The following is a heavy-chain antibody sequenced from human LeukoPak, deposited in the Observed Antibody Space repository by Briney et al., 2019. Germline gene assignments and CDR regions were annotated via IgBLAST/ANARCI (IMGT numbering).Heavy chain of an antibody. V-gene: IGHV1-2*02. CDR1: GYTFTGYY. CDR2: INPNSGGT. D-gene: IGHD6-13*01. CDR3: AVGGHSSRLTHFDP. Sequence: ASVKVSCKASGYTFTGYYMHWVRQAPGQGLEWMGWINPNSGGTNYAQKFQGRVTMTRDASISTAYMELSRLRSDDTAVYYCAVGGHSSRLTHFDPWGQGTLVTVSS. J-gene: IGHJ5*02.